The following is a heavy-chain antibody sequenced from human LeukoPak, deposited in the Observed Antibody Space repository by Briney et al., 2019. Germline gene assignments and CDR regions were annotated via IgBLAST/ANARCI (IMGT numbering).Heavy chain of an antibody. Sequence: GSLRLSCAASGFTFSNAWMSWVRQPPGKGLEWIGYIYYSGSTNYNPSLKSRVTISVDTSKNQFSLKLSSVTAADTAVYYCARVRYYDSSGYRWFDPWGQGTLVTVSS. V-gene: IGHV4-59*01. D-gene: IGHD3-22*01. CDR2: IYYSGST. J-gene: IGHJ5*02. CDR3: ARVRYYDSSGYRWFDP. CDR1: GFTFSNAW.